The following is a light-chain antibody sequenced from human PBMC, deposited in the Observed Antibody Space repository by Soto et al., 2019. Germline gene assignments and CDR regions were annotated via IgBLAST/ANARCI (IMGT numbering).Light chain of an antibody. CDR1: QSVSSSY. CDR2: GAS. J-gene: IGKJ1*01. CDR3: QQYGSSPWT. V-gene: IGKV3-20*01. Sequence: EMVLTQSPGTLSLSPGERATLSCRASQSVSSSYLAWYQQKPGQAPRLLIYGASSMATGIPDRFSGSGSGTDFTLSISRLEPEDFAVYYCQQYGSSPWTVGQGTKVEIK.